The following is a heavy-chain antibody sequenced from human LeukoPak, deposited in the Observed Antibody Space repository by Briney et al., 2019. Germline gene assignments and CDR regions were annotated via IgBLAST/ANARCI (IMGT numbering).Heavy chain of an antibody. J-gene: IGHJ4*02. CDR1: GFTFSSSW. V-gene: IGHV3-74*01. Sequence: PGGSLSPSCVASGFTFSSSWMHWVRQAAGRGLVWVSRIDSDGSRISYADSVKGRFTISRDNAKNTLYLQMNSLRAEDMALYYCARGGSTYIDYWGQGTLVTVSS. D-gene: IGHD3-16*01. CDR3: ARGGSTYIDY. CDR2: IDSDGSRI.